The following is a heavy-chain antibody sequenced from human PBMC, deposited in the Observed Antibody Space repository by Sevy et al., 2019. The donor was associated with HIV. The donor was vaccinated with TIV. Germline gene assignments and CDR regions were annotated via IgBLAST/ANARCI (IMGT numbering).Heavy chain of an antibody. CDR1: GFTFSSYA. CDR2: ISYDGSNK. CDR3: AREAYRYYYGSGSQPYDAFDI. Sequence: GGSLRLSCAASGFTFSSYAMHWVRQAPGKGLEWVAVISYDGSNKYYADSVKGRFTISRDNSKNTRYLQMNSLRAKDTAVYYCAREAYRYYYGSGSQPYDAFDIWGQGTMVTVSS. D-gene: IGHD3-10*01. J-gene: IGHJ3*02. V-gene: IGHV3-30*04.